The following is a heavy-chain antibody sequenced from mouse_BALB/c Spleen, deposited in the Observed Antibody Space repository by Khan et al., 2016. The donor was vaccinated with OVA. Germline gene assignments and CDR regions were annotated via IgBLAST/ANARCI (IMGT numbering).Heavy chain of an antibody. CDR2: INPYTGEP. Sequence: QIQLVQSGPELKKPGETVKISCKASGYTFTNYGMHWVKQAPGKGLKWMGWINPYTGEPTYTDDFKGRFAFTLDTSASTAYLQINNLKNEDMATYFCARGASYWYFDVWGAGTTVTVSS. CDR1: GYTFTNYG. J-gene: IGHJ1*01. V-gene: IGHV9-1*02. CDR3: ARGASYWYFDV.